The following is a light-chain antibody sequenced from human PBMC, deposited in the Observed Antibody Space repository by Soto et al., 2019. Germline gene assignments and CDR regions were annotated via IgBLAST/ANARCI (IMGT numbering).Light chain of an antibody. CDR1: QSVSRNY. CDR3: QQYSRSPWT. Sequence: EMVLTQSPGTLSLSPGERATLSCRASQSVSRNYLAWYQQKPGQAPRLLIYGASSRATGLPDRFSGSGSGTDFTLTISRLEPEDFAVFYCQQYSRSPWTFGQGTKVEIK. CDR2: GAS. V-gene: IGKV3-20*01. J-gene: IGKJ1*01.